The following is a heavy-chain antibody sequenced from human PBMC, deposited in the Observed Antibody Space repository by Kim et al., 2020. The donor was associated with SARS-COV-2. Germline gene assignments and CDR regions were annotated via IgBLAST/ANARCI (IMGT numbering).Heavy chain of an antibody. CDR1: GGSFSGYY. CDR3: ARGGLYGFGELYPGLDY. CDR2: INHSGST. J-gene: IGHJ4*02. Sequence: SETLSLTCAVYGGSFSGYYWSWIRQPPGKGLEWIWEINHSGSTNYNPSLKSRVTISVDTSKNQFSLKLSSVTAADTAVYYCARGGLYGFGELYPGLDYWGQGTLVTVSS. D-gene: IGHD3-10*01. V-gene: IGHV4-34*01.